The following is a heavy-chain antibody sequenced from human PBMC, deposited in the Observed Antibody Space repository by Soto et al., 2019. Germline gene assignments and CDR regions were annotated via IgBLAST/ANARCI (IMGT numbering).Heavy chain of an antibody. V-gene: IGHV1-69*04. CDR2: IIPILGIA. CDR1: GGTFSSYT. Sequence: GASVKVSCKASGGTFSSYTISWVRQAPGQGLEWMGRIIPILGIANYAQKFQGRVTITADKSTSTAYMELSSLRSEDTAVYYCARDFGEVEMATNRVRFDYWGQGTLVTVSS. J-gene: IGHJ4*02. CDR3: ARDFGEVEMATNRVRFDY. D-gene: IGHD5-12*01.